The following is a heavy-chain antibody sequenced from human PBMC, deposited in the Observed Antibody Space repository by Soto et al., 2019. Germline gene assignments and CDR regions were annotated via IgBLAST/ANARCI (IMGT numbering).Heavy chain of an antibody. J-gene: IGHJ5*02. Sequence: ASVKVSCKASGYTFTNYAIHWVRQAPGQRLEWMGWISAYNGKTNYSQKLQGRVTITRDTSASTAYMELRSLRSDDTAVYYCAREPVAGIWFDPWGQGTLVTVSS. CDR3: AREPVAGIWFDP. D-gene: IGHD6-19*01. CDR1: GYTFTNYA. V-gene: IGHV1-3*01. CDR2: ISAYNGKT.